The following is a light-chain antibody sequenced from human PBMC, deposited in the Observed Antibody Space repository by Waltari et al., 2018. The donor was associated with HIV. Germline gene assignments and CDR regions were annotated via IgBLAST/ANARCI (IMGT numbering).Light chain of an antibody. CDR3: ASWDDRLNGWV. J-gene: IGLJ3*02. CDR1: HSSIGNNA. V-gene: IGLV1-36*01. CDR2: YND. Sequence: QSVLTQPPSLSEAPRQRVTISCSGSHSSIGNNAVNWYQQLPGKAPKLLIYYNDLLPSGVSDRFSGSRSGTSASLAISGLQSEDEAHYYCASWDDRLNGWVFGGGTQLTVL.